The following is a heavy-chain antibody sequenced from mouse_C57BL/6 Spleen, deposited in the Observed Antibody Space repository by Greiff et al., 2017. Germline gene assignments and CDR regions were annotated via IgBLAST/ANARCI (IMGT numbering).Heavy chain of an antibody. J-gene: IGHJ4*01. CDR2: IYPGDGDT. CDR3: ARGGLFNAMDY. V-gene: IGHV1-80*01. CDR1: GYAFSSYW. D-gene: IGHD1-1*01. Sequence: QVQLQQSGAELVKPGASVKISCKASGYAFSSYWMNWVKQRPGKGLEWIGQIYPGDGDTNYNGKFKGKATLTADKSSSTAYMQLSSLTSEDSAVYFCARGGLFNAMDYWGQGTSVTVSS.